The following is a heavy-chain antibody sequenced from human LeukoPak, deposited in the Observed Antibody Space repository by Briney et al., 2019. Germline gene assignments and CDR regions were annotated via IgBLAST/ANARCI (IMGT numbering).Heavy chain of an antibody. CDR2: IIPIFGTA. J-gene: IGHJ6*02. D-gene: IGHD5-18*01. CDR3: ARLTAMVPYYYYGMDV. V-gene: IGHV1-69*13. Sequence: GASVKVSCKASGGTFSSYAISWVRQAPGQGLEWMGGIIPIFGTANYAQKFQGRVTITADESTSTAYMELRSLRSDDTAVYYCARLTAMVPYYYYGMDVWGQGTTVTVSS. CDR1: GGTFSSYA.